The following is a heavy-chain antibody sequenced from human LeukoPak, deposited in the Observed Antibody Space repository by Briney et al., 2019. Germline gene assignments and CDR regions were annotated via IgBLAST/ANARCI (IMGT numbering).Heavy chain of an antibody. D-gene: IGHD1-26*01. CDR3: ARSSGSLFDY. Sequence: NPSGTLSLTCAVSGGSISSSNWWSWVRQPPGKGLEWIGNFYHSGSTYYNPSLKSRVTMSVDTSKNQFSLKLSSVTAADTAVYYCARSSGSLFDYWGQGTLVTVSS. V-gene: IGHV4-4*02. J-gene: IGHJ4*02. CDR1: GGSISSSNW. CDR2: FYHSGST.